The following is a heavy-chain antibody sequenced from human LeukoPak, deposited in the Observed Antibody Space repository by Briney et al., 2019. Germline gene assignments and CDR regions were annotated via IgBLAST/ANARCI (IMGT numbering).Heavy chain of an antibody. J-gene: IGHJ6*03. V-gene: IGHV3-21*01. D-gene: IGHD3-10*01. CDR1: VFTFSSYS. CDR2: ISSSSSYI. CDR3: ARSGNYYYYYMDV. Sequence: GGSLRLSCAASVFTFSSYSMNWVRDAPGKGLEWVSSISSSSSYIYYADSVKGRFTISRDNAKNSLYLQMNSLRAEDTAVYYCARSGNYYYYYMDVWGKGTTVSVSS.